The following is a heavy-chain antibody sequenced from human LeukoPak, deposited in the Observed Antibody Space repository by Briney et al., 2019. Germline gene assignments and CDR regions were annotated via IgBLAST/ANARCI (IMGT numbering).Heavy chain of an antibody. CDR1: LGSPTSGSYY. V-gene: IGHV4-39*01. CDR2: IYYSGST. CDR3: ARRIVGATYYFDY. D-gene: IGHD1-26*01. Sequence: ETLSLTCTVSLGSPTSGSYYWGWIRQPPGKGLGCIGSIYYSGSTYYNPPLKSRVTTSVDTSKNQFSLKLSSVTAADTAVYYCARRIVGATYYFDYWGQGTLVTVSS. J-gene: IGHJ4*02.